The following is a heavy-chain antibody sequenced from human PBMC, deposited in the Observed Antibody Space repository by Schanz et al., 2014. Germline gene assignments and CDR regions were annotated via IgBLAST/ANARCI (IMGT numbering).Heavy chain of an antibody. D-gene: IGHD4-17*01. J-gene: IGHJ3*02. Sequence: ESWGDVVQPGRSLRLSCAASGFTFSSYGMHWVRQAPGKGLEWVAVIWYDGNNKYYADSVKGRFTISRDNSKNILYLQMNSLRDEDTALYYCAKDMHKDYGGKPQAFDIWGQGTMVTVSS. CDR1: GFTFSSYG. V-gene: IGHV3-33*06. CDR2: IWYDGNNK. CDR3: AKDMHKDYGGKPQAFDI.